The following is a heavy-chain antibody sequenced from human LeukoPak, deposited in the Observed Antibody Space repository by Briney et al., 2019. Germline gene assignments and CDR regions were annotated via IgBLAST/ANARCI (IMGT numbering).Heavy chain of an antibody. V-gene: IGHV3-23*01. CDR2: ISDSGGST. Sequence: PGGSLRLSCATSGFTFSTYAMSWVRQAPGKGLEWVSAISDSGGSTYYAEPVKGRFTVSRDNSKNTLYMQMSTLRAEDTAVYYCVKTQTHFGDYRRDYWGQGTLVTVSS. J-gene: IGHJ4*02. CDR3: VKTQTHFGDYRRDY. CDR1: GFTFSTYA. D-gene: IGHD4-17*01.